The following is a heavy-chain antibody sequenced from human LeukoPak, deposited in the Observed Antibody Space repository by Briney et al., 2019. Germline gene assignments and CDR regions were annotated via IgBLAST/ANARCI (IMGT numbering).Heavy chain of an antibody. CDR2: INHSGST. D-gene: IGHD1-26*01. J-gene: IGHJ4*02. CDR3: ARRRKWERTLYDY. V-gene: IGHV4-34*01. CDR1: GFTFSSYS. Sequence: GSLRLSCAASGFTFSSYSMNWVRQPPGKGLEWIGEINHSGSTNYNPSLKSRVTISVDTSKNQFSLKLSSVTAADTAVYYCARRRKWERTLYDYWGQGTLVTVSS.